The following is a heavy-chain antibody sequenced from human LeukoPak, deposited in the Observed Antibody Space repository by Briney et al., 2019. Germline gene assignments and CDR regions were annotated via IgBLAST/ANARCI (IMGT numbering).Heavy chain of an antibody. CDR2: IYYSGST. Sequence: SETLSPTCTVSGGSISSGDYYWSWIRQPPGKGLEWIGYIYYSGSTYYNPSFKSRVTISVDTSKNQFSLKLSSVTAADTAVYYCASVSGGYCSSASCSQTNNWFDPWGQGTLVTVSS. CDR1: GGSISSGDYY. J-gene: IGHJ5*02. CDR3: ASVSGGYCSSASCSQTNNWFDP. V-gene: IGHV4-30-4*01. D-gene: IGHD2-2*01.